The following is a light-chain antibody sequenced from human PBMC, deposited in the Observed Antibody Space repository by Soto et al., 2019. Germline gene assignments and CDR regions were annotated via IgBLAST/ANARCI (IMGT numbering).Light chain of an antibody. V-gene: IGKV1-5*03. CDR3: QHYNSCSRR. J-gene: IGKJ1*01. Sequence: EIPMTQSRSTLSSSVRYRVTITFRPSQSLSSWLAWYQQKAGKAPNLLIFKASILESWLPSRFSGSGSRTHFTLTISSLQHEDFATYYCQHYNSCSRRFGQGTRVDTK. CDR1: QSLSSW. CDR2: KAS.